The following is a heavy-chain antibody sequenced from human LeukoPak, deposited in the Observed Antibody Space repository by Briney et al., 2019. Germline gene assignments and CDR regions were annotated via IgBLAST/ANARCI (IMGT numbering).Heavy chain of an antibody. CDR3: VNSGFDP. Sequence: GGSLRLSCAASGFAFSSYGMHWVRQAPGKGLEWVAFIHYDGTNEYYADSVKGRFTISRDNFKNTLSLQMNGLRVEDTALYYCVNSGFDPWGQGTPVTASS. J-gene: IGHJ5*02. CDR1: GFAFSSYG. V-gene: IGHV3-30*02. D-gene: IGHD3-10*01. CDR2: IHYDGTNE.